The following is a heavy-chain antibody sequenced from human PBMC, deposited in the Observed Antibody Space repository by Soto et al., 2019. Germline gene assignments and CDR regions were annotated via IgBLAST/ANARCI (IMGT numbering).Heavy chain of an antibody. J-gene: IGHJ6*02. CDR2: IIPIFGTA. CDR3: ARPRIAVASPIDYYGMYX. V-gene: IGHV1-69*13. D-gene: IGHD5-12*01. CDR1: GGTFSSYA. Sequence: SLKVSCKASGGTFSSYAISWVRQAPGQGLEWMGGIIPIFGTANYAQKFQGRVTITADESKSTAYMELSSLRSEDTAVYYCARPRIAVASPIDYYGMYXWGQGTTVTVS.